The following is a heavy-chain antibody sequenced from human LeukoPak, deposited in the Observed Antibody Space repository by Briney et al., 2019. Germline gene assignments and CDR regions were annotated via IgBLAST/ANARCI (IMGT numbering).Heavy chain of an antibody. D-gene: IGHD6-25*01. CDR2: IYNTVNT. Sequence: PSETPSLTCSVPGGSILRHNSSWIPQPPRKRLEWIGYIYNTVNTNYNPSPKRRLTISVDTSKNQFSLKLSSVTAADRAVYYCARYLAAGYFDLWGRGTLVTVSP. V-gene: IGHV4-59*08. CDR3: ARYLAAGYFDL. CDR1: GGSILRHN. J-gene: IGHJ2*01.